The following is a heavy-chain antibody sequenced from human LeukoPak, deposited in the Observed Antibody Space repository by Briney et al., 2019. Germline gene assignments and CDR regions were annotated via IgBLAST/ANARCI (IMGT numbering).Heavy chain of an antibody. J-gene: IGHJ6*03. D-gene: IGHD3-10*01. CDR3: ARRPGDYGSGSYHRFYYYYYMDV. CDR2: ISGSGGST. V-gene: IGHV3-23*01. CDR1: GFTFSSYA. Sequence: PGGSLRLSCAASGFTFSSYAMSWVRQAPGKGLEWVSAISGSGGSTYYADSVKGRFTISRDNSKNTLYLQMNSLRSDDTAVYYCARRPGDYGSGSYHRFYYYYYMDVWGKGTTVTVSS.